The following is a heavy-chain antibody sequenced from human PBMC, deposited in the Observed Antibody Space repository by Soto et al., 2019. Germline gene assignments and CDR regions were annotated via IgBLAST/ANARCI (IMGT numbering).Heavy chain of an antibody. D-gene: IGHD1-26*01. Sequence: PSETLSLTCTVSGGSISSGDYYWSWIRQPPGKGLEWIGYIYYSGSTYYNPSLKSRVTMSVDTSKNQFSLKLTSVTAVDTAVYYYARREIQGPNDYWGQATLVTVSS. CDR2: IYYSGST. J-gene: IGHJ4*02. CDR1: GGSISSGDYY. V-gene: IGHV4-30-4*01. CDR3: ARREIQGPNDY.